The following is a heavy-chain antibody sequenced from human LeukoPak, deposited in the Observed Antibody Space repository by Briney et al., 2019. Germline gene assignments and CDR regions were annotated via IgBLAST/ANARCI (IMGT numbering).Heavy chain of an antibody. D-gene: IGHD3-10*01. Sequence: SQTLSLTCTVSGGSISSGDYYWSWIRQPPGKGLEWIGYIYYSGSTYYNPSLKSRVTISVDTSKNQFSLKLSSVTAADTAVYYWARAYGSGGDWFDPWGQGTLVTVSS. V-gene: IGHV4-30-4*01. CDR1: GGSISSGDYY. CDR3: ARAYGSGGDWFDP. CDR2: IYYSGST. J-gene: IGHJ5*02.